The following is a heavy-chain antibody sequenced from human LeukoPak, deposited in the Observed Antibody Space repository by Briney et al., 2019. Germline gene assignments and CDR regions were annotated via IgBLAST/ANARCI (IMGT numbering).Heavy chain of an antibody. V-gene: IGHV4-39*01. Sequence: TSETLSLTCTVSGGSISNNNYYWAWIRQPPGKGLECIVSIYYSGSPYYNPSLKSRVTISVDTSKNQFSLRLSSVTAADTAVYYCATWRTAKTGFDYWGQGTLVTVSS. CDR3: ATWRTAKTGFDY. CDR1: GGSISNNNYY. J-gene: IGHJ4*02. D-gene: IGHD1-1*01. CDR2: IYYSGSP.